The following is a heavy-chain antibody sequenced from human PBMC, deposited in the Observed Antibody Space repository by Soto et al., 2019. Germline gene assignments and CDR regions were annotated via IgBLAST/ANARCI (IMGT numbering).Heavy chain of an antibody. Sequence: EVQLVESGGGLVKPGGSLRLSCAASGFTFSSYSMNWVRQAPGKGLEWVSSISSSSSYIYYADSVKGRLTISRDNAKNSLYLQMNSLSAEDTAVYYCARDQPGYSYGYGLGYWGQGTLVTVSS. CDR1: GFTFSSYS. CDR3: ARDQPGYSYGYGLGY. CDR2: ISSSSSYI. J-gene: IGHJ4*02. D-gene: IGHD5-18*01. V-gene: IGHV3-21*01.